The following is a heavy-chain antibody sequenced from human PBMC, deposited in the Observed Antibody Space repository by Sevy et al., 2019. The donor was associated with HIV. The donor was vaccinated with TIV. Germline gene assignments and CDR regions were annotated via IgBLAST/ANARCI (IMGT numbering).Heavy chain of an antibody. Sequence: GGSLRLSCAASGFTFSDYSMHWVRQAPGKGLEWVATISYDGSNKHYADSVKGRFTLSRDNSKNSLFLQMNSLRAEDTAVYYCALERLSSNVAEYVQNWGQGTLVTVSS. CDR3: ALERLSSNVAEYVQN. CDR1: GFTFSDYS. CDR2: ISYDGSNK. V-gene: IGHV3-30-3*01. D-gene: IGHD1-1*01. J-gene: IGHJ1*01.